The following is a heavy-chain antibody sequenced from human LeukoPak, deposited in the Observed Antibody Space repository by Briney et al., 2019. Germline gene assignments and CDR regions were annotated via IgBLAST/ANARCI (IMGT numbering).Heavy chain of an antibody. CDR1: GFTFSSYA. D-gene: IGHD3-22*01. Sequence: GGSLRLSCAASGFTFSSYAMSWVRQAPGKGLEWVSAISGSGGSTYYADSVKGRFTIPRDNSKNTLYLQMNSLRAEDTAVYYCAKGLYDSRDAFDIWGQGTMVTVSS. J-gene: IGHJ3*02. V-gene: IGHV3-23*01. CDR2: ISGSGGST. CDR3: AKGLYDSRDAFDI.